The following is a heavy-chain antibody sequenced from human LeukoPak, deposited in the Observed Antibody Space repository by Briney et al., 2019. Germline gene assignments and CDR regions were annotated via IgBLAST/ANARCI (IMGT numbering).Heavy chain of an antibody. J-gene: IGHJ4*02. CDR2: INHSGST. D-gene: IGHD5-18*01. CDR1: GFTFSSYA. CDR3: ARGGGYGPLGD. V-gene: IGHV4-34*01. Sequence: GSLRLSCAASGFTFSSYAMSWVRQPPGKGLEWIGEINHSGSTNYNPSLKSRVTISVDTSKNQFSLKLSSVTAADTAVYYCARGGGYGPLGDWGQGTLVTVSS.